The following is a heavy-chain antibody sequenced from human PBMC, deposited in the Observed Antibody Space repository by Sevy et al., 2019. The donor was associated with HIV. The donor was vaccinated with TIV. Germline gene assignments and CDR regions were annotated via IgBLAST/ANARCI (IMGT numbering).Heavy chain of an antibody. V-gene: IGHV3-53*01. CDR1: GFTVSSNY. CDR2: IYSGGST. D-gene: IGHD3-22*01. Sequence: GGSLRLSCAASGFTVSSNYMSWVRQAPGKGLEWVSVIYSGGSTYYADSVKGRFTISRDNSKNTLYLQMNSLRAEDTAVYYCARWAHYYDSSGFDYWGQRTLVTVSS. CDR3: ARWAHYYDSSGFDY. J-gene: IGHJ4*02.